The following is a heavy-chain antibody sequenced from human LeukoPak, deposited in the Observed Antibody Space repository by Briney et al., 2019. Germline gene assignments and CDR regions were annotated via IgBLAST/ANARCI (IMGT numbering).Heavy chain of an antibody. D-gene: IGHD3-10*01. CDR3: ARGGSRGRVSFDP. CDR2: INTNTGNP. J-gene: IGHJ5*02. Sequence: ASVKVSCKASGYTFTSYAMNWVRQAPGQGLEWMGWINTNTGNPTYARGFTGRFVFSLDTSVSTAYLQISSLKAEDTAVYYRARGGSRGRVSFDPWGQGTLVTVSS. V-gene: IGHV7-4-1*02. CDR1: GYTFTSYA.